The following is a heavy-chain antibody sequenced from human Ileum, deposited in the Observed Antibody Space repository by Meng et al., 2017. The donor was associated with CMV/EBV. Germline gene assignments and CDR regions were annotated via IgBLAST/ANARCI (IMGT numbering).Heavy chain of an antibody. Sequence: QLQLQESGPGLVKPSGTLSLPCAVSGGSISRANWWPWVRQTPGKGLEWIGEVYRGGNAMYNPSLQSRLTISVDDSTNQVSLRLRSVTAADTAMYYCTTGSAYSPPGQFHQWGQGTLVTVSS. CDR2: VYRGGNA. J-gene: IGHJ4*02. CDR3: TTGSAYSPPGQFHQ. CDR1: GGSISRANW. D-gene: IGHD3-22*01. V-gene: IGHV4-4*02.